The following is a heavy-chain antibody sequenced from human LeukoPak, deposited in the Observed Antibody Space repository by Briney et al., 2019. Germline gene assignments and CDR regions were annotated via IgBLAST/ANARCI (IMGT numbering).Heavy chain of an antibody. D-gene: IGHD6-19*01. J-gene: IGHJ4*02. Sequence: PGRPLRLSCAASGFTFDDYAMHWVRQAPGKGLEWVSGISWNSGSIGYADSVKGRFTISRDNAKNSLYLQMNSLRAEDTALYYCATFSSGWHRFDYWGQGTLVTVSS. CDR2: ISWNSGSI. CDR1: GFTFDDYA. V-gene: IGHV3-9*01. CDR3: ATFSSGWHRFDY.